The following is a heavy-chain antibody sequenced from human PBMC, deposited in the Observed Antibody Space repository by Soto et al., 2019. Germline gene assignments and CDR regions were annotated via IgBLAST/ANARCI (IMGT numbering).Heavy chain of an antibody. CDR3: ARGSSGYISRSYYFDY. Sequence: VGSLRLSCAASGFTFTDYALSWVRQAPGKGLEWVATISGIGGSTYLADSVKGRLSISRDNSKNTVSLLMNSLRAEDTAVYFCARGSSGYISRSYYFDYWGRGTRVNVSS. V-gene: IGHV3-23*01. CDR1: GFTFTDYA. D-gene: IGHD6-13*01. CDR2: ISGIGGST. J-gene: IGHJ4*02.